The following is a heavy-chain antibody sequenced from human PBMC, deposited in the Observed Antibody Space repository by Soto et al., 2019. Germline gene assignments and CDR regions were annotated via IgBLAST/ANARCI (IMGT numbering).Heavy chain of an antibody. Sequence: QVQLVQSGPEVKKPGASVKVSCEASGYTFTSSAMHWVRQAPGQRPEWMGWINAGNGNTKYSQKFQGRVTITRDTSARKAYMELSSLRSEDTAIYYCARAAGYCSSTSCYNFFDSWGQGTLVTVSS. J-gene: IGHJ4*02. D-gene: IGHD2-2*01. V-gene: IGHV1-3*01. CDR2: INAGNGNT. CDR3: ARAAGYCSSTSCYNFFDS. CDR1: GYTFTSSA.